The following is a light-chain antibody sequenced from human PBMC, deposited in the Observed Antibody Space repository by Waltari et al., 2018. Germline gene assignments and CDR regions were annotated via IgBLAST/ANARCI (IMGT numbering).Light chain of an antibody. Sequence: QLVLTQSPSASASLGASVKLTCTLSSGHSTNIIAWLQQQPEKGPRILMNVKSDGNHNKGVGIPDRFSGSSAGAERYLTIASLQSEDEADYYCQTGGHGTWVYGGGTRLTVL. CDR3: QTGGHGTWV. V-gene: IGLV4-69*01. CDR1: SGHSTNI. J-gene: IGLJ3*02. CDR2: VKSDGNH.